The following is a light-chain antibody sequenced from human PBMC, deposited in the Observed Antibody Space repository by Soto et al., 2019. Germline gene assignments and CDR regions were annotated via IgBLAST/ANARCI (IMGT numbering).Light chain of an antibody. V-gene: IGKV3D-20*01. J-gene: IGKJ4*01. CDR3: QQYSLAPLT. CDR2: DVS. CDR1: QIVNNNY. Sequence: EIVLRQSPGTLSLSPGETATLSCGASQIVNNNYLAWHQQKPGLAPRLLIYDVSIRATGIPDRFSGSGSGTDFTLTISRLEPEDFAVYSCQQYSLAPLTFGGGTKVEIK.